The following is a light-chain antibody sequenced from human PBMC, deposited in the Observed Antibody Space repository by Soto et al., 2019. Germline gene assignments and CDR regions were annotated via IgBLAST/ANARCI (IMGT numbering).Light chain of an antibody. Sequence: QSVLTQPASVSGSPGQSITISCTGTRSDIGAYNFVSWYQQHPGEVPKLMLYDVNARPSGVSNRFSGSKSGNTASLTISGLQAEDEADYYCTSWTTSTTMIFGGGTKLTVL. CDR2: DVN. CDR3: TSWTTSTTMI. J-gene: IGLJ2*01. V-gene: IGLV2-14*03. CDR1: RSDIGAYNF.